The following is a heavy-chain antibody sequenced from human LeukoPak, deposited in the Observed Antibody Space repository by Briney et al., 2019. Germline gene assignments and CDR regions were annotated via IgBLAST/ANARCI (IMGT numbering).Heavy chain of an antibody. CDR2: ISSSGSTI. Sequence: PGGSLRLSCAASGFTFSSYEMNWVRQAPGKGLEWVSYISSSGSTIYYADSVKGRFTISRDNAKNSLYLQMNSLRAEDTAVYYCARVNSGSFDYWGQGTLVTVSS. J-gene: IGHJ4*02. V-gene: IGHV3-48*03. CDR1: GFTFSSYE. CDR3: ARVNSGSFDY. D-gene: IGHD1-26*01.